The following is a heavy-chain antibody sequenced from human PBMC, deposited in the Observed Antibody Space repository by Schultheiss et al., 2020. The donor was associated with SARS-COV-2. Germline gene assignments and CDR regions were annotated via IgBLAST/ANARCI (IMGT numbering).Heavy chain of an antibody. D-gene: IGHD3-22*01. J-gene: IGHJ3*02. Sequence: GGSLRLSCAASGFTFSSYAMSWVRQAPGKGLEWVSAISGSGGSTYYADSVKGRFTISRDKSKNTLYLQMNSLRAENTAVYYCAKSIGDVDYNDSSGYSDAFDIWGQGTLVTVSS. CDR1: GFTFSSYA. CDR3: AKSIGDVDYNDSSGYSDAFDI. CDR2: ISGSGGST. V-gene: IGHV3-23*01.